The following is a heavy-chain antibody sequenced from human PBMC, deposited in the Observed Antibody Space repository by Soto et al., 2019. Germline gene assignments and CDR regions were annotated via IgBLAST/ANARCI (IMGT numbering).Heavy chain of an antibody. CDR2: ISAYNGNT. CDR3: ARGGVDTPMVTSGSFGY. CDR1: GYTFTSYG. V-gene: IGHV1-18*01. Sequence: ASVQVSCKAPGYTFTSYGISWLRQAPGQGLEWMGWISAYNGNTNYAQKLQGRVTMTTETSPSTAYIELRSLRSDDTAVYYCARGGVDTPMVTSGSFGYWGQGTLVTVSS. D-gene: IGHD5-18*01. J-gene: IGHJ4*02.